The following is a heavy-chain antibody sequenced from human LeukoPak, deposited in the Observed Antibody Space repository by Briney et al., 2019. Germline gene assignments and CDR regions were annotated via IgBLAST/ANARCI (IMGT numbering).Heavy chain of an antibody. Sequence: HTGGSLRLSCAASGFTFSGYSMNWVRQAPGKGLEWVSYISSTSSTIYYADSVKGRFTISRDNAKNSLYLQMNSLRAEDTAVYYCARDSNWNGDYWGQGTLVTVSS. V-gene: IGHV3-48*01. D-gene: IGHD1-1*01. CDR3: ARDSNWNGDY. CDR1: GFTFSGYS. CDR2: ISSTSSTI. J-gene: IGHJ4*02.